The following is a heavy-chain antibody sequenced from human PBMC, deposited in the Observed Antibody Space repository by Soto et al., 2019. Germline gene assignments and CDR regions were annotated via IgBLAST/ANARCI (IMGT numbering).Heavy chain of an antibody. Sequence: SETLSLTCSVSGDSINSDSYYWGWIRQPPGKGLEWIGSIYYRGNTYYNPSLKTRVTISLDKSKSQFSLKLNSVTAADSAVYFCARLEGLSTISYYFDYWAQGTLVTVS. J-gene: IGHJ4*02. V-gene: IGHV4-39*01. D-gene: IGHD2-21*02. CDR2: IYYRGNT. CDR1: GDSINSDSYY. CDR3: ARLEGLSTISYYFDY.